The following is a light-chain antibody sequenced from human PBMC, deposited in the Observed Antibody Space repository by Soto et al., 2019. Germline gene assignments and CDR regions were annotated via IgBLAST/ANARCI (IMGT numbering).Light chain of an antibody. CDR2: GAS. CDR1: QSVSSSY. Sequence: TQSPSSLSASVGDSVTITCRASQSVSSSYLAWFQQKPGQAPRLLIYGASSRATGIPDRFSGSGSGTDFTLTISRLEPEDFAVYYCQQYGNAPFTFGPGTKVDIK. V-gene: IGKV3-20*01. J-gene: IGKJ3*01. CDR3: QQYGNAPFT.